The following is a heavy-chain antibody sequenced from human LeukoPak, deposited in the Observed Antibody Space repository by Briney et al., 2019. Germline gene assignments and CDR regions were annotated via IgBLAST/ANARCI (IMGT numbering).Heavy chain of an antibody. J-gene: IGHJ4*02. Sequence: GGSLRLSCAASGFSFSRSSMGWVRQAPGKGLESVSRINTDGTVTTYADSVKGRFTVSRDNADNTMFLQMNSVRDEDTAVYYCATKQWLAPPPDSWGQGTPVTVSS. D-gene: IGHD6-19*01. V-gene: IGHV3-74*01. CDR3: ATKQWLAPPPDS. CDR2: INTDGTVT. CDR1: GFSFSRSS.